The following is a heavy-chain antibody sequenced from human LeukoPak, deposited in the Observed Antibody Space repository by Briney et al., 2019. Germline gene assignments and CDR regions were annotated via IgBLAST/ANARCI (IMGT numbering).Heavy chain of an antibody. V-gene: IGHV3-30*18. D-gene: IGHD2-15*01. J-gene: IGHJ6*03. CDR2: ISYDGSNK. CDR1: GFTFSSYG. Sequence: GGSLRLSCAASGFTFSSYGMHWVRQAPGKGLEWVAVISYDGSNKYYADSVKGRFTISRDNSKNTLYLQMNSLRAEDTAVYYCAKGKMKRWLLPAYYYYMDVWGKGTTVTISS. CDR3: AKGKMKRWLLPAYYYYMDV.